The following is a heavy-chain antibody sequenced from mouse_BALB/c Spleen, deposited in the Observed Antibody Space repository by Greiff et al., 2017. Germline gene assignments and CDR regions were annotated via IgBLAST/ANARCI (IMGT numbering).Heavy chain of an antibody. V-gene: IGHV4-1*02. D-gene: IGHD1-1*01. J-gene: IGHJ1*01. Sequence: EVQGVESGGGLVQPGGSLKLSCAASGFDFSRYWMSWVRQAPGKGLEWIGEINPDSSTINYTPSLKDKFIISRDNAKNTLYLQMSKVRSEDTALYYCARPYYYGSSYRWYFDVWGAGTTATVSS. CDR2: INPDSSTI. CDR1: GFDFSRYW. CDR3: ARPYYYGSSYRWYFDV.